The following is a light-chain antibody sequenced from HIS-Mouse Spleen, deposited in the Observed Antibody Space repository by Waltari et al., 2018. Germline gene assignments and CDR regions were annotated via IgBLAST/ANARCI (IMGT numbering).Light chain of an antibody. Sequence: SYVLTQPPSVSVAPGKTARITCGGNNIGSKSVHWYQQKPGQAPVLVVYDDSDRPSRRPGRFAGSNSGNTATLTISRVEAGDEADYYCQVWDSSSDHVVFGGGTKLTVL. V-gene: IGLV3-21*03. CDR1: NIGSKS. CDR3: QVWDSSSDHVV. J-gene: IGLJ2*01. CDR2: DDS.